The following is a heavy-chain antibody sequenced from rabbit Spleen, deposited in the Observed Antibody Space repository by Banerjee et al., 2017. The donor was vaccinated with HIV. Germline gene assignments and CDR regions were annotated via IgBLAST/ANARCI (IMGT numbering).Heavy chain of an antibody. CDR1: GFDFSHYG. J-gene: IGHJ4*01. CDR2: IDPVFGST. D-gene: IGHD1-1*01. V-gene: IGHV1S7*01. Sequence: QLKQTGGGLVQPGGSLTLSCKTSGFDFSHYGVSWVRQAPGKGLEWIGYIDPVFGSTHYATWVNGRFTISSHNAQNTLYLQLNSLTAADTATYFCVRGASSSGYYSLWGQGTLVTVS. CDR3: VRGASSSGYYSL.